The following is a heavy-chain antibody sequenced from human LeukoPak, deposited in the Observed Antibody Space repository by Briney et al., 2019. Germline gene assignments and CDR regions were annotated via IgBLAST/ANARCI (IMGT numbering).Heavy chain of an antibody. CDR2: IWYDGSKK. CDR1: GLTFSDYG. Sequence: GGSLRLSCAASGLTFSDYGIHWVRQAPGQGLERVALIWYDGSKKYSADSVKGRFTISRDNTKNTLYLQLNSLRADDTAVYYCARAHSSSSTFDLWGPGTLVTVSS. CDR3: ARAHSSSSTFDL. V-gene: IGHV3-33*01. J-gene: IGHJ4*02. D-gene: IGHD6-6*01.